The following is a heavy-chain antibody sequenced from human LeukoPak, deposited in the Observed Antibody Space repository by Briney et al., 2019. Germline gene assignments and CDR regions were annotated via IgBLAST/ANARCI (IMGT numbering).Heavy chain of an antibody. Sequence: SVKVSCKASGGTFSSYAITWVRQAPGQGLEWMGRIIPILGIANYAQKFQGRVTIIADKPTSTAYMELSSLRSEDTAVYYCARDLYSGHEGNAFDIWGQGTMVTVSS. D-gene: IGHD5-12*01. CDR2: IIPILGIA. J-gene: IGHJ3*02. CDR1: GGTFSSYA. CDR3: ARDLYSGHEGNAFDI. V-gene: IGHV1-69*04.